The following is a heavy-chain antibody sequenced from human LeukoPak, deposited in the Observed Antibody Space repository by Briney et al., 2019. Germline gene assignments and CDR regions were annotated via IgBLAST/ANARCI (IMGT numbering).Heavy chain of an antibody. J-gene: IGHJ4*02. D-gene: IGHD3-22*01. V-gene: IGHV3-23*01. CDR2: ISGSGAST. CDR3: AKGSSAYVMYYFDN. CDR1: GFTFSSYS. Sequence: GGSLRLSCAASGFTFSSYSMNWVRQAPGKGLEWVSAISGSGASTYCADSVKGRFTISRDKFQNTLYLQMNSLRAEDTAVYYCAKGSSAYVMYYFDNWGQGTLVTVSS.